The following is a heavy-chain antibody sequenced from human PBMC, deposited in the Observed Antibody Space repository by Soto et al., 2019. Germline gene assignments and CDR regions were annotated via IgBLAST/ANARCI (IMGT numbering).Heavy chain of an antibody. Sequence: QVQLVESGGGVVQHGRSLRLSCAASGFTFSSYGMHWVRQAPGKGLEWVAVISYDGSNKYYADSVKGRFTISRDNSKNTLYLQMNSLRAEDTAVYYCAKVVSSYYGMDVWGQGTTVTVSS. CDR3: AKVVSSYYGMDV. J-gene: IGHJ6*02. V-gene: IGHV3-30*18. CDR2: ISYDGSNK. CDR1: GFTFSSYG.